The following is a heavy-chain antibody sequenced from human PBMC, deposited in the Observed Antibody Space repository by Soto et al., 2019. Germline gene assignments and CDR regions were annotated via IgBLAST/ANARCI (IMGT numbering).Heavy chain of an antibody. CDR1: GFTFSTYN. Sequence: GSLRLSCAASGFTFSTYNMNWVRQAPGKGLEWVSYIGSSSGTIFYADSVKGRFTISRDNAKNLLYLQMNSLRDEDTAVYYCAREENVGFNWFDPWGQGTLVTVSS. CDR2: IGSSSGTI. CDR3: AREENVGFNWFDP. J-gene: IGHJ5*02. V-gene: IGHV3-48*02.